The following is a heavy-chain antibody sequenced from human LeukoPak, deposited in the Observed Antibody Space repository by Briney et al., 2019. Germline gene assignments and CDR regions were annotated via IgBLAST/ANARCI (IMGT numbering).Heavy chain of an antibody. CDR3: ASGLYYYDSSGYYYDLP. J-gene: IGHJ5*02. CDR2: IYPGDSDT. CDR1: GYGFTSYW. V-gene: IGHV5-51*01. Sequence: GESLKISCKGSGYGFTSYWIGWVRQMPGKGLEWMGIIYPGDSDTRYSPSFQGQVTISADKSISTAYLQWSSLKASDAAMYYCASGLYYYDSSGYYYDLPWGQGTLVTVSS. D-gene: IGHD3-22*01.